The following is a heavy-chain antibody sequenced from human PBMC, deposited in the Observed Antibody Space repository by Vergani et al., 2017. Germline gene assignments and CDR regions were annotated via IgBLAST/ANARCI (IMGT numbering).Heavy chain of an antibody. CDR2: INSNSGNP. V-gene: IGHV7-4-1*02. D-gene: IGHD4-23*01. CDR3: ATKNGGNDETMGY. CDR1: GYTFTNYA. Sequence: QVQLVQSGSEVKKPGASVKVSCRASGYTFTNYALNWVRQAPGQGLEWMGWINSNSGNPTYAQGFTGRFVFSLDTSVSTAYLQISSLQAADTAVYYCATKNGGNDETMGYWGQGTLVTVSS. J-gene: IGHJ4*02.